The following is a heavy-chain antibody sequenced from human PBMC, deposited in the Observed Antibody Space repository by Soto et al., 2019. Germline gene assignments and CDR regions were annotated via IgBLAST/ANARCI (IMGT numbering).Heavy chain of an antibody. V-gene: IGHV3-23*01. Sequence: EVQLLESGGGSVQPGGYLRLSCVASGFTFSNYAMTWVRQAPGKGLEWVSTMSGTAGNTYYADSVKGRFTISRDNSKNTLYLQINSLRAEDTAVYYCAKKYYFGSGSYVFYFDYWGQGTLVTVSS. CDR3: AKKYYFGSGSYVFYFDY. CDR2: MSGTAGNT. CDR1: GFTFSNYA. D-gene: IGHD3-10*01. J-gene: IGHJ4*02.